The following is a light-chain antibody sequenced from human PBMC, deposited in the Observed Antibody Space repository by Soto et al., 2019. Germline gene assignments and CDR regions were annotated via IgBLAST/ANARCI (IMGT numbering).Light chain of an antibody. CDR1: TSDVGSHNF. J-gene: IGLJ3*02. CDR3: SSFTNSILV. Sequence: QSVLTQPASVSGSPGQSITISCTGTTSDVGSHNFVSWYQQLPGKAPKLLIYEVTNRTSGTSNRFSGSKSGNTASLTISGLQAEDEADYYCSSFTNSILVFGGGTKLTVL. V-gene: IGLV2-14*01. CDR2: EVT.